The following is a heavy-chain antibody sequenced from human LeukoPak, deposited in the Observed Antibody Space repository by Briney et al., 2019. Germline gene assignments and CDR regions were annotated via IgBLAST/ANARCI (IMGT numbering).Heavy chain of an antibody. CDR3: TRLHLVGYDY. CDR2: IRSRANNYAT. D-gene: IGHD3-22*01. J-gene: IGHJ4*02. CDR1: GFTFSGSA. Sequence: GGSLRLSCAASGFTFSGSAIHWVRQASGKGLEWVGRIRSRANNYATAYGASVKGRFTISRDDSKNMAYLQMNSLKTEDTAVYYCTRLHLVGYDYWGQGTLVTVSS. V-gene: IGHV3-73*01.